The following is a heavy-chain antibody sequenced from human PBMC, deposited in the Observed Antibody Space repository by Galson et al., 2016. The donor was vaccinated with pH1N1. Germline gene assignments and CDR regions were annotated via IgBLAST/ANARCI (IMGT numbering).Heavy chain of an antibody. J-gene: IGHJ6*03. CDR2: IYLDDSDT. CDR1: GYGFPTSW. D-gene: IGHD1-1*01. CDR3: ARHVALDPPVEYFYIDV. V-gene: IGHV5-51*01. Sequence: QSGAEVKKPGESLKISCKGSGYGFPTSWIGWVRQMPGKGLEWMGSIYLDDSDTRYSPYFQGQVTISADKSIRTTYLQWSSLKASDTAIYYCARHVALDPPVEYFYIDVWGKGTTVIVSS.